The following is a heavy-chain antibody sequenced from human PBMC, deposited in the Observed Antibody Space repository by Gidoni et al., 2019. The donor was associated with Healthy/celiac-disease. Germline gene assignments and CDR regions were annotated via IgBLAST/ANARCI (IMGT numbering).Heavy chain of an antibody. D-gene: IGHD3-3*01. CDR3: ARDNPDDFWSGYGTLAPIKAFDI. CDR1: GYTFTSYG. Sequence: QVQLVQSGAEVKKPGASVKVYCKASGYTFTSYGISWVRQAPGQGLEWMGWISAYNGNTNYAQKLQGRVTMTTDTSTSTAYMELRSLRSDDTAVYYCARDNPDDFWSGYGTLAPIKAFDIWGQGTMVTVSS. CDR2: ISAYNGNT. V-gene: IGHV1-18*01. J-gene: IGHJ3*02.